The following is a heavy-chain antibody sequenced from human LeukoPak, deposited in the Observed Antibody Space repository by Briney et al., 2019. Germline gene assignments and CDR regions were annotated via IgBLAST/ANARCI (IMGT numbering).Heavy chain of an antibody. D-gene: IGHD4-17*01. CDR3: ARSSPGAFYYGDYVGY. Sequence: GASEKVSCKASGYTFTSYYMHWVRQAPGQGLEWMGRIIPILGIANYAQKFQGKVTITADKSTSTAYMELSSLRSEDTAVYYCARSSPGAFYYGDYVGYWGQGTLVTVSS. J-gene: IGHJ4*02. CDR2: IIPILGIA. V-gene: IGHV1-69*02. CDR1: GYTFTSYY.